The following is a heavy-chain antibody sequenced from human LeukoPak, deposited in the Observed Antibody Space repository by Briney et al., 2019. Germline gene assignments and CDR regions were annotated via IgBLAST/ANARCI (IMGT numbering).Heavy chain of an antibody. Sequence: GESLKISCKASGYSLTSYWIGWVRQMPGKGLEWMGIIYPGDSETRYSPSFQGQVTISADKSISTAYLQWSSLKASDTAMYYCARHNWNDRWFDPWGQGTLVTVSS. V-gene: IGHV5-51*01. D-gene: IGHD1-1*01. J-gene: IGHJ5*02. CDR2: IYPGDSET. CDR1: GYSLTSYW. CDR3: ARHNWNDRWFDP.